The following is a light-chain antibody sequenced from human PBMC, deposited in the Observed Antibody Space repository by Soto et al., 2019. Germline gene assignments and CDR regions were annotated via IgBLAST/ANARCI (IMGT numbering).Light chain of an antibody. CDR3: QRYGSSPRT. CDR2: GAS. V-gene: IGKV3-20*01. CDR1: QTVSSSS. Sequence: DIVLTQSPGTLSLSPGERATLSCRASQTVSSSSLAWYQQKPGQAPRLLIFGASTRAAGFPDRFSGSGSGTDFTLTISRLEPEDFAVYYCQRYGSSPRTFGQGTKVEI. J-gene: IGKJ1*01.